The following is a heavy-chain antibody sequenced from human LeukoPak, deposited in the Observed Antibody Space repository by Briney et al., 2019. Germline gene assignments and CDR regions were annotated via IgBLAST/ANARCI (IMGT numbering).Heavy chain of an antibody. CDR1: GFTFSTFA. J-gene: IGHJ4*02. Sequence: LSGGSLRLSCEASGFTFSTFAMIWVRQPPGKGLEWVSSIFPSGGEIHYADSVKGRFTISRDNSKNTLYLQMNSLRAEDTAVYYCGRKVGGYMVRGYFDYWGQGTLVTVSS. D-gene: IGHD3-10*01. V-gene: IGHV3-23*01. CDR3: GRKVGGYMVRGYFDY. CDR2: IFPSGGEI.